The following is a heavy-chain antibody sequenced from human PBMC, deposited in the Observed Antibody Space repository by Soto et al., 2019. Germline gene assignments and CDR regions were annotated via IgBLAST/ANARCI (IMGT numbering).Heavy chain of an antibody. V-gene: IGHV3-23*01. Sequence: EVQLLESGGGLVQPGGSLRLSCAASGITFISYAMSWVRQAPGKGLEWVSTISGGGGSTDYAHSVKGRFTISRDNSKNTLYLQMNSLRAADTAVYYCAKEYGSGSPGLFDYWGQGTLVTVSS. CDR2: ISGGGGST. CDR3: AKEYGSGSPGLFDY. J-gene: IGHJ4*02. CDR1: GITFISYA. D-gene: IGHD3-10*01.